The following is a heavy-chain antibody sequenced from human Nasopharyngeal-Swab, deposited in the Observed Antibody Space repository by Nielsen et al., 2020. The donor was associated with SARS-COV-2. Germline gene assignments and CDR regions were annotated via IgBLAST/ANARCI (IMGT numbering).Heavy chain of an antibody. CDR3: AKGGGSGSYGYDAFDI. D-gene: IGHD1-26*01. CDR1: GFTFEHFG. Sequence: GGSLRLSCAASGFTFEHFGMHWVRQPPGKGLEWVAGISWKSESIGYVDSVRGRFSVSRANAKKSLYLEMNSLGPDDTALYYWAKGGGSGSYGYDAFDIWGLGTMVTVSS. V-gene: IGHV3-9*01. CDR2: ISWKSESI. J-gene: IGHJ3*02.